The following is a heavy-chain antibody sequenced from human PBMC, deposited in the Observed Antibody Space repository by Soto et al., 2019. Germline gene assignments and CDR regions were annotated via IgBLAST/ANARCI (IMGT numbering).Heavy chain of an antibody. J-gene: IGHJ4*02. V-gene: IGHV3-30*18. CDR3: AKDSIKYSGGWYDY. CDR1: GFTFSSYG. D-gene: IGHD6-19*01. CDR2: ISYDGSNK. Sequence: QVQLVESGGGVVQPGRSLRLSCAASGFTFSSYGMHWVRQAPGKGLEWVAVISYDGSNKYYADSVKGRFTISRDNSKNTLYLQMNSLRAEDTAVYYCAKDSIKYSGGWYDYWGQGTLVTVSS.